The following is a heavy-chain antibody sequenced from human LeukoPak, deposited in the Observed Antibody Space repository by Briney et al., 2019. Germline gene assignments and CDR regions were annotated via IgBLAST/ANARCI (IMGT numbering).Heavy chain of an antibody. Sequence: SETLSLTCSVSGASISSGSFYWNWIRQPAGKGLEWIGRIYTSGSTSYNPSLESRVAISVDTSKNQFSLKLNSVIAADTAVYYCAREVGSSEGVGLIHWGQGTTVIVSS. J-gene: IGHJ4*02. CDR1: GASISSGSFY. V-gene: IGHV4-61*02. D-gene: IGHD6-6*01. CDR3: AREVGSSEGVGLIH. CDR2: IYTSGST.